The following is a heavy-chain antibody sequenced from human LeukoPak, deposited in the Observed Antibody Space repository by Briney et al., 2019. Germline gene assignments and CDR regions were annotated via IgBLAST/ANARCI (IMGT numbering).Heavy chain of an antibody. V-gene: IGHV1-69*04. CDR1: GGTFSSYA. J-gene: IGHJ6*03. CDR2: IIPILGIA. Sequence: GASVKVSCKASGGTFSSYAISWVRQAPGQGLEWMGRIIPILGIANYAQKFQGRVTITADKSTSTAYMELSSLRSEDTAVYYCARAPLGYCSSTSCSSPYYYYYMDVWGKGTTVTVSS. CDR3: ARAPLGYCSSTSCSSPYYYYYMDV. D-gene: IGHD2-2*01.